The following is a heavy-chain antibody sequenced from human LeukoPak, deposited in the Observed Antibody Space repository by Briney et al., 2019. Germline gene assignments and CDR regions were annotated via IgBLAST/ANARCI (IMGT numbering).Heavy chain of an antibody. D-gene: IGHD3-3*01. V-gene: IGHV4-30-2*01. Sequence: SETLSLTCAVSGGSISSGGYSWSWIRQPAGKGLEWIGYIYHSGSTYYNPSLKSRVTISVDRSKNQFSLKLSSVTAADTAVYYCARARVLRFLEWEWRGDAFDIWGQGTMVTVSS. J-gene: IGHJ3*02. CDR2: IYHSGST. CDR3: ARARVLRFLEWEWRGDAFDI. CDR1: GGSISSGGYS.